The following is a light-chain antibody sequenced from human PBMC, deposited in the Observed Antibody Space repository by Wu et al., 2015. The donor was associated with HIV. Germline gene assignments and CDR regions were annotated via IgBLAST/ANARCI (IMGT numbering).Light chain of an antibody. CDR2: DAS. CDR1: QSVSSY. Sequence: EIVLTQFPVTLSLSPGERATLSCRASQSVSSYLAWYQQKPGQAPRLLIYDASNRATGIPARFSGSGSGTDFTLTISSLEPEDFVVYYCQQYGTSSYTFGQGTKLEIK. J-gene: IGKJ2*01. V-gene: IGKV3-11*01. CDR3: QQYGTSSYT.